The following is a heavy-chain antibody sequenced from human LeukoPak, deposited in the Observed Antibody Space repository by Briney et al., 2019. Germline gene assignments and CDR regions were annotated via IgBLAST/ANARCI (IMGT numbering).Heavy chain of an antibody. CDR2: IYTSGST. D-gene: IGHD6-13*01. Sequence: SETLSLTCTVSGGSISSYHWSWIRQPAGKGLEWIGRIYTSGSTNYNPSLKSRVTMSVDTSKNQFSLKLSSVTAADTAVYYCARSIRYSSSWYYFDYWGQGTLVTVSS. CDR3: ARSIRYSSSWYYFDY. CDR1: GGSISSYH. J-gene: IGHJ4*02. V-gene: IGHV4-4*07.